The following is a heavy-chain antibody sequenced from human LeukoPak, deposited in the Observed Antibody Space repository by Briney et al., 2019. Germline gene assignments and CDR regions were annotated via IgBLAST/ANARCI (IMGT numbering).Heavy chain of an antibody. CDR2: IYYSGST. V-gene: IGHV4-39*07. J-gene: IGHJ6*03. CDR1: GGSISSSSYY. CDR3: ARDLSLLEWSKPLYYYYYYMDV. D-gene: IGHD3-3*01. Sequence: SETLSLTCTVSGGSISSSSYYWGWIRQLPGKGLEWIGSIYYSGSTYYNPSLKSRVTISVDTSKNQFSLKLSSVTAADTAVYYCARDLSLLEWSKPLYYYYYYMDVWGKGTTVTVSS.